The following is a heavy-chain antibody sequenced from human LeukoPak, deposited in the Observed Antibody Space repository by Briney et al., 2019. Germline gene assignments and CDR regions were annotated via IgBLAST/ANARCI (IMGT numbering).Heavy chain of an antibody. CDR2: INSNSGGT. V-gene: IGHV1-2*06. J-gene: IGHJ4*02. CDR1: GYTFTGYY. D-gene: IGHD3-3*01. CDR3: ARENTIFGVDF. Sequence: GASVKVSCKASGYTFTGYYMHSVRQAPGQGLEWMGRINSNSGGTNYAQKFQGRVTMTRDTSISTAYMELSSLISDDTAVYYCARENTIFGVDFWGQGTLVTVSS.